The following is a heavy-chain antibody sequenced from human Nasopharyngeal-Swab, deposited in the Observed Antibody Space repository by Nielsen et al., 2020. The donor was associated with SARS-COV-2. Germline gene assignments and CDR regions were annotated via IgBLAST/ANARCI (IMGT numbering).Heavy chain of an antibody. CDR3: ARVGINSYGFYYYYYGMDV. J-gene: IGHJ6*02. Sequence: GESLKISCAASGFTFSSYSMNWVRQAPGKGLEWVSSISSSSSYIYYADSVKGRFTISRDNAKNSLYLQMNSLRAEDTAVYYCARVGINSYGFYYYYYGMDVWGQGTTVTVSS. D-gene: IGHD5-18*01. CDR2: ISSSSSYI. V-gene: IGHV3-21*01. CDR1: GFTFSSYS.